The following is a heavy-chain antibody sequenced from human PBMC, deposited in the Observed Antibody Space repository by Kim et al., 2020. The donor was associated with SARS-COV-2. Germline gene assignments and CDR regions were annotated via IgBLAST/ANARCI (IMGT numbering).Heavy chain of an antibody. CDR1: GYTFTSYA. CDR3: ARGPDLRYYDILTGYYNPNYYYYYGMGV. J-gene: IGHJ6*02. V-gene: IGHV7-4-1*02. Sequence: ASVKVSCKASGYTFTSYAMNWVRQAPGQGLEWMGWINTNTGNPTYAQGFTGRFVFSLDTSVSTAYLQISSLKAEDTAVYYCARGPDLRYYDILTGYYNPNYYYYYGMGVWGQGTTVTVSS. CDR2: INTNTGNP. D-gene: IGHD3-9*01.